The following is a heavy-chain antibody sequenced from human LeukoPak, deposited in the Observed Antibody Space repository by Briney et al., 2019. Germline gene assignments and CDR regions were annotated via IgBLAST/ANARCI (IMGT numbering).Heavy chain of an antibody. J-gene: IGHJ6*02. CDR2: ISSTSGTI. CDR3: ARDYYGMDV. Sequence: PGGSLRLSCAASGFTFRSHSMSWVRQGPGKGLECVSYISSTSGTIYYADSVKGRFTISRDNAKNSLCLQMNSLREEDTAVYYCARDYYGMDVWGQGTTVTVSS. V-gene: IGHV3-48*02. CDR1: GFTFRSHS.